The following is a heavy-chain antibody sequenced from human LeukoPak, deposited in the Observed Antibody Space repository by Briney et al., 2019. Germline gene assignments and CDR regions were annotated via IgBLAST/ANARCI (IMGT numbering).Heavy chain of an antibody. D-gene: IGHD2-21*02. CDR2: ISSSGSTI. V-gene: IGHV3-11*01. J-gene: IGHJ4*02. CDR1: GFTFNIYW. CDR3: ARDDAVVVTGGFDY. Sequence: PGGSLRLSCAASGFTFNIYWMSWIRQAPGKGLEWVSYISSSGSTIYYADSVKGRFTISRDNAKNSLYLQMNSLRAEDTAVYYCARDDAVVVTGGFDYWGQGTLVTVSS.